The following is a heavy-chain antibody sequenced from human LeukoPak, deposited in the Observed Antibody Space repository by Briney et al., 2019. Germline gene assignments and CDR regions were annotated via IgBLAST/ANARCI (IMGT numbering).Heavy chain of an antibody. D-gene: IGHD6-13*01. CDR3: ARDSFSWYY. CDR1: GFTFSSYS. CDR2: ISGDSSTK. Sequence: GGSLRLSCEASGFTFSSYSMNWLRRAPGKGLEWVSYISGDSSTKYYADSVKGRFTISRDNAKNSLYLQMNSLRDEDTAVYYCARDSFSWYYWGLGALVTVSS. V-gene: IGHV3-48*02. J-gene: IGHJ4*02.